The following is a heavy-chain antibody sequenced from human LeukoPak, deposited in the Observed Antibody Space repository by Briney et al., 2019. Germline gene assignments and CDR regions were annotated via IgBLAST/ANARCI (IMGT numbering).Heavy chain of an antibody. J-gene: IGHJ4*02. Sequence: SEALSLTCTVSGVSISNYYWSWIRQPPGKGLEWIGYIYYSGSTNYNPSLQSRATISVDPSKSQFSLRLSSVTAADTAVYYCARDYFGSGFFDYWGQGILVTVSS. CDR2: IYYSGST. D-gene: IGHD3-10*01. CDR3: ARDYFGSGFFDY. V-gene: IGHV4-59*01. CDR1: GVSISNYY.